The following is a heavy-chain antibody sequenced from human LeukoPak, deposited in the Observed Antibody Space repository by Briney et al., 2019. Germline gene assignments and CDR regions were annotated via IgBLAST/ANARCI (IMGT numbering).Heavy chain of an antibody. D-gene: IGHD3-9*01. Sequence: SETLSLTCAVYGGSFSGYYWSWIRQPPGKGLEWIGYIYYSGSTNYNPSLKSRVTISVDTSKNQFSLKLSSVTAADTAVYYCARRYFDWFDPWGQGTLVTVSS. CDR2: IYYSGST. V-gene: IGHV4-59*01. J-gene: IGHJ5*02. CDR1: GGSFSGYY. CDR3: ARRYFDWFDP.